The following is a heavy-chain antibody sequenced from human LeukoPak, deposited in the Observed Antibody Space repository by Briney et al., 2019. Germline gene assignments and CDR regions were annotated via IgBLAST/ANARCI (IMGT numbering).Heavy chain of an antibody. J-gene: IGHJ4*02. CDR3: ARAQPPGQHFDY. V-gene: IGHV3-53*01. CDR1: GFTVSSNY. Sequence: GGSLRLSCAASGFTVSSNYMSWVRQAPGEGLEWVSVIYSGGSTYYADSVKGRLTISRDNSKNTLYLQMNSLRAEDTAVYYCARAQPPGQHFDYWGQGTLVTVSS. CDR2: IYSGGST. D-gene: IGHD6-13*01.